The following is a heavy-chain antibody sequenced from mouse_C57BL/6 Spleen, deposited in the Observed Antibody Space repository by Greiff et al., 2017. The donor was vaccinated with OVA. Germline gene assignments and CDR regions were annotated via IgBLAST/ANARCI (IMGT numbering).Heavy chain of an antibody. D-gene: IGHD1-1*01. CDR1: GFSLTSYA. V-gene: IGHV2-9-1*01. CDR2: IWTGGGT. CDR3: ASTTVVGGAWFAY. J-gene: IGHJ3*01. Sequence: QVQLQQSGPGLVAPSQSLSITCTVSGFSLTSYAISWVRQPPGKGLEWLGVIWTGGGTNYNSALKSRLSISKDNSKSQVFLKMNSLQTDDTARYYCASTTVVGGAWFAYWGQGTLVTVSA.